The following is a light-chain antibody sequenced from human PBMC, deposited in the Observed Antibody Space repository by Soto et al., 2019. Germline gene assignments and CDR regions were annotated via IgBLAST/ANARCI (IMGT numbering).Light chain of an antibody. CDR3: QQDNSALRT. Sequence: DIQMTQSPSSLSASVGDRVTITCRASQGISNYLAWYQQKPGKVPKLLIYAASTLESGVPSRFSGSGSGTDFNLTISHLQPEDVATYYCQQDNSALRTFGQGTKVEIK. CDR1: QGISNY. V-gene: IGKV1-27*01. CDR2: AAS. J-gene: IGKJ1*01.